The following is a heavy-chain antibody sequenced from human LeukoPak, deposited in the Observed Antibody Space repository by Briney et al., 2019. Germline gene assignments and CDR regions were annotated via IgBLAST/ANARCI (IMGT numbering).Heavy chain of an antibody. CDR1: GFTFSDNY. CDR3: AKEHDLWHEEGNWFDT. Sequence: PGGSLRLSCAASGFTFSDNYMTWVRQAPGKGLEWLSYISGNGGVIQYADSVKGRFTISRDNAKNLLYLQMDSLRVEDTAIYYCAKEHDLWHEEGNWFDTWGQGVLVTVSS. V-gene: IGHV3-11*04. J-gene: IGHJ5*02. CDR2: ISGNGGVI. D-gene: IGHD3-3*01.